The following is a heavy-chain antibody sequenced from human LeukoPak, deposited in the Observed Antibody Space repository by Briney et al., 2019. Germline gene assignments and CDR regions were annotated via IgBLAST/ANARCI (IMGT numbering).Heavy chain of an antibody. CDR2: INYSGST. Sequence: KSSETLSLTCAVYGGSFSGYYWTWIRQPPGKGLEWIGEINYSGSTKYNPSLKSRVTISVDTSKNQFSLKLSSVTAADTAVYYCARHGTRYYYYYMDVWGKGTTVTISS. V-gene: IGHV4-34*01. CDR1: GGSFSGYY. CDR3: ARHGTRYYYYYMDV. J-gene: IGHJ6*03. D-gene: IGHD1-26*01.